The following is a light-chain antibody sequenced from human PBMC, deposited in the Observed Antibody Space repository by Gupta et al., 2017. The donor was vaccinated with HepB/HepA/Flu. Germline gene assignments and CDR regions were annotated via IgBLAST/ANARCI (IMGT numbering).Light chain of an antibody. Sequence: EIVMTQSPATLSVSPGERATLSCRASQTVSINLAWYQQKPGQAPRLVIYGASTRATGIPARFSGSGSGTEFTLTISSLQSEDFAVYYCQQYNDWPRGTFGQGTKLEIK. V-gene: IGKV3-15*01. CDR2: GAS. CDR3: QQYNDWPRGT. CDR1: QTVSIN. J-gene: IGKJ2*01.